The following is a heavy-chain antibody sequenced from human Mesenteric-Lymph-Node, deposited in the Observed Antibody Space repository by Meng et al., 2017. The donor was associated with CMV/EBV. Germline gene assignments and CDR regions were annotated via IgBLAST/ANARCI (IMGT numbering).Heavy chain of an antibody. V-gene: IGHV1-2*06. CDR1: GYTFTSFD. D-gene: IGHD3-16*01. CDR2: INPNSGGT. CDR3: ARDPWAPAI. J-gene: IGHJ4*02. Sequence: KVSCKPSGYTFTSFDIVWVRQATGQGLEWMGRINPNSGGTNYAQKFQGRVTMTRDTSISTAYMELSRLRSDDTAVYYCARDPWAPAIWGQGTLVTVSS.